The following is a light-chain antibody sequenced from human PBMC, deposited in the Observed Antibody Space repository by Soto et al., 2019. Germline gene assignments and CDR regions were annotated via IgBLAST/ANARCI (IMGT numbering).Light chain of an antibody. V-gene: IGLV2-11*01. J-gene: IGLJ1*01. CDR2: DVD. CDR3: CSFADTSTFV. CDR1: SSDVGTYNY. Sequence: QSALTQPRSVSGSPGQSVTISCTGTSSDVGTYNYVSWYQQHPDKAPTLILYDVDKRPSGVPDRFSGSKSGNTASLTISGLQAEDEADYYCCSFADTSTFVFGTGTKLTVL.